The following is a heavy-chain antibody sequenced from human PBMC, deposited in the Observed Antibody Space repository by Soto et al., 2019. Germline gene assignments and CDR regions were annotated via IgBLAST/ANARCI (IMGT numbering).Heavy chain of an antibody. CDR3: ARGGDIVVVPAAMGSRPVIINGMDV. D-gene: IGHD2-2*01. CDR1: GYTFTSYG. J-gene: IGHJ6*02. V-gene: IGHV1-18*01. CDR2: ISAYNGNT. Sequence: ASVKVSCKASGYTFTSYGISWVRQAPGQGLEWMGWISAYNGNTNYAQKLQGRVTMTTDTSTSTAYMELRSLRSDDTAVYYCARGGDIVVVPAAMGSRPVIINGMDVWGQGTPVTVSS.